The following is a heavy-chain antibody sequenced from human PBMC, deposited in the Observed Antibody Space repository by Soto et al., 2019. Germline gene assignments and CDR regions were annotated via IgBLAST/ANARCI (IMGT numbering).Heavy chain of an antibody. V-gene: IGHV3-49*04. Sequence: HPGGSLRLSCTASGFTFGDYAMSWVRQAPGKGLEWVGFIRSKAYGGTTEYAASVKGRFTISRDDSKSIAYLQMNSLKTEDTAVYYCTRARTESNWFDPWGQGTLVTVSS. CDR3: TRARTESNWFDP. D-gene: IGHD1-1*01. CDR2: IRSKAYGGTT. CDR1: GFTFGDYA. J-gene: IGHJ5*02.